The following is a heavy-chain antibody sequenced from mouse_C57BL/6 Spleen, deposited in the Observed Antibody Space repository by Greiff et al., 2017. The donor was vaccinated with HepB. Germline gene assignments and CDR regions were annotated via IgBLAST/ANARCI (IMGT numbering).Heavy chain of an antibody. J-gene: IGHJ2*01. V-gene: IGHV5-4*01. CDR3: ARDHGNYDY. CDR1: GFTFSSYA. D-gene: IGHD2-1*01. CDR2: ISDGGSYT. Sequence: EVKLMESGGGLVKPGGSLKLSCAASGFTFSSYAMSWVRQTPEKRLEWVATISDGGSYTYYPANVKGRFTISRDNAKNNLYLQMSHLKSEDTSMYYCARDHGNYDYWGQGTTLTVSS.